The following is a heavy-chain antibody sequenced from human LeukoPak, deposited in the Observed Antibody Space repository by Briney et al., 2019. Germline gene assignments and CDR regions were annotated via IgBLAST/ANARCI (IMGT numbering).Heavy chain of an antibody. J-gene: IGHJ4*02. Sequence: SETLSLTCTVSGASVGDYYWSWIRQAPGKGLEWLGRIYTSGNTTYNPSLQSRVTISVDVSKNQFSPRLISMTAADTGIYYCAVDNRDFWGQGTLVTVSS. D-gene: IGHD2/OR15-2a*01. CDR3: AVDNRDF. CDR1: GASVGDYY. CDR2: IYTSGNT. V-gene: IGHV4-4*07.